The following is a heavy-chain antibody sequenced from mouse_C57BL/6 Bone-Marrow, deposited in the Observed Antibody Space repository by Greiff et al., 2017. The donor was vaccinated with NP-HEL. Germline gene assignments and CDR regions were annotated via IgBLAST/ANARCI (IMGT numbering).Heavy chain of an antibody. V-gene: IGHV1-19*01. D-gene: IGHD1-1*01. CDR1: GYTFTDYY. CDR3: ASLYYYGSMWYFDV. CDR2: INPYNGST. J-gene: IGHJ1*03. Sequence: VQLQQSGPVLVKPGASVKMSCKASGYTFTDYYMNWVKQSHGKSLEWIGVINPYNGSTSYNQKFKGKATLTVDKSSSTAYMELNSLTSDDSAVYYCASLYYYGSMWYFDVWGTGTTVTVSS.